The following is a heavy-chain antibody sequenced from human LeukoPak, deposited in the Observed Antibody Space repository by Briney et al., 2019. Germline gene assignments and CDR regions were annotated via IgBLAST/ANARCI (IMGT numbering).Heavy chain of an antibody. CDR2: INHSGST. J-gene: IGHJ4*02. D-gene: IGHD3-22*01. CDR1: GGSFSGYY. V-gene: IGHV4-34*01. Sequence: PSETLSLTCAVYGGSFSGYYWSWIRQPPGKGLEWIGEINHSGSTNYNPSLKSRVTISVDTSKSQFSLKLSSVTAADTAVYYCARSLPAYYYDSSGYYRYWGQGTLVTVSS. CDR3: ARSLPAYYYDSSGYYRY.